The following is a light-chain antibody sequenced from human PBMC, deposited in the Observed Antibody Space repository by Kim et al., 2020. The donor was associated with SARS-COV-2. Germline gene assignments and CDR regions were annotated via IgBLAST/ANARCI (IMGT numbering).Light chain of an antibody. Sequence: GDRVTITCRASQNIANYINWYQQKRGKAPDLLIHTASTLHSGVPSRFTGSGYGTDFSLTINSLQPEDVATYYCQQSYTTPMYTF. CDR1: QNIANY. V-gene: IGKV1-39*01. CDR3: QQSYTTPMYT. CDR2: TAS. J-gene: IGKJ2*01.